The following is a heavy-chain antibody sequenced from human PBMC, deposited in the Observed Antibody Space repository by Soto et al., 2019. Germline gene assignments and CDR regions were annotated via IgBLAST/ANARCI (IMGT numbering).Heavy chain of an antibody. CDR3: ARYKLYYYDSSGSTAFDI. D-gene: IGHD3-22*01. CDR2: ISSSSSTI. V-gene: IGHV3-48*01. CDR1: SSFI. Sequence: SSFIVNWVRPAKRKGLEWISYISSSSSTIYYADSVKGRFTISRDNSKNTLYLQMNSLRAEDTAVYYCARYKLYYYDSSGSTAFDIWGQGTMVTVSS. J-gene: IGHJ3*02.